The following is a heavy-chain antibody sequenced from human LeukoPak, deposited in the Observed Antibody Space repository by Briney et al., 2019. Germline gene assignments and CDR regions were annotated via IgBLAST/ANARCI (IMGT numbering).Heavy chain of an antibody. CDR3: AIVSGWGLSLPFDY. D-gene: IGHD3-16*02. CDR1: GGSISSYY. CDR2: IYTSGST. J-gene: IGHJ4*02. V-gene: IGHV4-4*07. Sequence: SETLSLTCTVSGGSISSYYWSWIRQPAGKGLEWIGRIYTSGSTNYNPSLKSRVTMSVDTSKNQFSLKLSSVTAADTAVYYCAIVSGWGLSLPFDYWGQGTLVTVSS.